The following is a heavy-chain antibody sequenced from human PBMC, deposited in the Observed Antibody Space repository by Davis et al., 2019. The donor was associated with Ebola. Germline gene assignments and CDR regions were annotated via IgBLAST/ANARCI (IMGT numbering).Heavy chain of an antibody. CDR1: GFTFSSYS. V-gene: IGHV3-21*01. CDR3: AREVPAAMGYYYYYGMDV. Sequence: GESLKISCAASGFTFSSYSMNWVRQAPGKGLEWVSSISSSSSYIYYADSVKGRFTISRDNAKNSLYLQMNSLRAEETAVYYCAREVPAAMGYYYYYGMDVWGQGTTVTVSS. CDR2: ISSSSSYI. J-gene: IGHJ6*02. D-gene: IGHD2-2*01.